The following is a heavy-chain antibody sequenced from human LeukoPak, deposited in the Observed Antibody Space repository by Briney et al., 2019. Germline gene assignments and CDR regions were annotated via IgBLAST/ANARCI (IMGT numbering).Heavy chain of an antibody. D-gene: IGHD2-2*01. V-gene: IGHV4-4*07. CDR1: GGSISSYY. Sequence: SETLSLTCTVSGGSISSYYWSWIRQPAGKGLEWIGRIYTSGSTNYNPSLKSRVNISVDTSKNQFSLKLSSVTAADTAVYYCARDGCSSTSCYVFDYWGQGTLVTVSS. J-gene: IGHJ4*02. CDR3: ARDGCSSTSCYVFDY. CDR2: IYTSGST.